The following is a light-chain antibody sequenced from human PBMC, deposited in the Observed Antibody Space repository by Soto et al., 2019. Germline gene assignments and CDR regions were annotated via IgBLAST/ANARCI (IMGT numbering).Light chain of an antibody. CDR3: QQRSNWPPWT. CDR1: QSVSSY. J-gene: IGKJ1*01. CDR2: DAS. V-gene: IGKV3-11*01. Sequence: EIVLTQSPATLSLSPGERATLSCRASQSVSSYLAWYQQKPGQAPRLLIYDASNRATGIPARFSGSGSGTDFTVTIRSLEPEDVVVYYCQQRSNWPPWTFGQGTKVEIK.